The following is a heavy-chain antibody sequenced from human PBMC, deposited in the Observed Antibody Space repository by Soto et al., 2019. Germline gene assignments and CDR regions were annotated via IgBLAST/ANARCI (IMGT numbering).Heavy chain of an antibody. CDR3: TTDHPYNYDSSCYDH. CDR1: GFIFSNAW. J-gene: IGHJ4*02. D-gene: IGHD3-22*01. Sequence: GGSLRLSCAASGFIFSNAWMNWVRQASGKGLEWVGHIKSKTDGGTTDYAAPVKGRYTISRDDSKNTVFLQMNSLKTEDTALYYCTTDHPYNYDSSCYDHWGQGTLVTVSS. V-gene: IGHV3-15*07. CDR2: IKSKTDGGTT.